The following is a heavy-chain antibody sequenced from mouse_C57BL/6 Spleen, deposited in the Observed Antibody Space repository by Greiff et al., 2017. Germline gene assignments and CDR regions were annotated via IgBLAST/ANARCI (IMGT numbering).Heavy chain of an antibody. D-gene: IGHD4-1*01. CDR1: GYTFTSYG. CDR2: IYPRSGNT. CDR3: ARPDLTPFYFDY. J-gene: IGHJ2*01. V-gene: IGHV1-81*01. Sequence: VQLQQSGAELARPGASVKLSCKASGYTFTSYGISWVKQRTGQGLEWIGEIYPRSGNTYYNEKFKGKATLTADKSSSTAYMELRSLTSEDSAVYFCARPDLTPFYFDYWGQGTTLTVSS.